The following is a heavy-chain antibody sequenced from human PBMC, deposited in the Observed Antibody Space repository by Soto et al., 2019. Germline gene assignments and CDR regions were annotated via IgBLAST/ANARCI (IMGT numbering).Heavy chain of an antibody. CDR3: ARETIRSGSYYSPWFDS. CDR1: GGSVSSGSYY. V-gene: IGHV4-61*01. CDR2: SYYSGGT. D-gene: IGHD1-26*01. Sequence: SETLSLTCTVSGGSVSSGSYYWSWIRQPPGKGLEWIGYSYYSGGTNYNPSLKSRVTISVDRSKNQFFLKLSSVTAADTAVYYCARETIRSGSYYSPWFDSWGQGTLVNVSS. J-gene: IGHJ5*01.